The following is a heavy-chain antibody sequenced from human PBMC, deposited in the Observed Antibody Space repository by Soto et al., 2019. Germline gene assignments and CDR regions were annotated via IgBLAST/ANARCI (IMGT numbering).Heavy chain of an antibody. CDR3: ARWSAIVGGAEALDV. D-gene: IGHD1-26*01. CDR2: LSAYNGDT. V-gene: IGHV1-18*01. J-gene: IGHJ3*01. CDR1: GYTFINYG. Sequence: ASVKVSCKTSGYTFINYGITWVRQAPGQGLEWMGWLSAYNGDTSSSEKLQDRFTMTADTSTNTVYMDLRSLTSDDTAVYYCARWSAIVGGAEALDVWGQGTMVTVSS.